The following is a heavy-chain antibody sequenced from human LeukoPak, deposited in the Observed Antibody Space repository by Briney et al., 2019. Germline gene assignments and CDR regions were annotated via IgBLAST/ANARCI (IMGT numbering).Heavy chain of an antibody. CDR3: AASVAAAGRGY. CDR2: IYTSGST. D-gene: IGHD6-13*01. J-gene: IGHJ4*02. CDR1: GGSISSGSYY. Sequence: PSQTLSLTCTVSGGSISSGSYYWSWIRQPAGKGLEWIGRIYTSGSTNYNPSLKSRVTISVDTSKNQFSLNLSSVTAADTAVYYCAASVAAAGRGYWGQGTLVTVSS. V-gene: IGHV4-61*02.